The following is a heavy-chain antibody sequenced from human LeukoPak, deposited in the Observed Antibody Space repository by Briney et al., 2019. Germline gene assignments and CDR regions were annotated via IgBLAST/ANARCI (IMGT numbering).Heavy chain of an antibody. D-gene: IGHD3-10*01. V-gene: IGHV1-18*04. Sequence: GASVKVSCKASGYTFTNYYIHWVRQAPGQGLEWMGWISAYNGNTNYAQKLQGRVTMTTDTSTSTAYMELRSLRSDDTAVYYCARLRYGSGSYYNDYWGQGTLVTVSS. CDR2: ISAYNGNT. J-gene: IGHJ4*02. CDR3: ARLRYGSGSYYNDY. CDR1: GYTFTNYY.